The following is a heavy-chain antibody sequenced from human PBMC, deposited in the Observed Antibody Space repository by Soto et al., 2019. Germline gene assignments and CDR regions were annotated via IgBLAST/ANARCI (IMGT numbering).Heavy chain of an antibody. CDR3: ARDQQLVNDYYGMDV. CDR1: GGTFSSYT. CDR2: IIPILGIA. V-gene: IGHV1-69*08. Sequence: QVQLVQSGAEVEKPGSSVKVSCKASGGTFSSYTISWVRQAPGQGLEWMGRIIPILGIANYAQKFQGRVTITADKSTSTAYMELSSLRSEDTAVYYCARDQQLVNDYYGMDVWGQGTTVTVSS. J-gene: IGHJ6*02. D-gene: IGHD6-13*01.